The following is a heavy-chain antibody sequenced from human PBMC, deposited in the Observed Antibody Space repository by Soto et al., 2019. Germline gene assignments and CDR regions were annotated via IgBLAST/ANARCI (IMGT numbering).Heavy chain of an antibody. CDR3: AGRSSLASVQVYFGEISNYNWFDP. CDR2: IYHRGST. CDR1: NGSISSAIYY. Sequence: QLQLQESGPGLVKPSETLSLTCTVSNGSISSAIYYWGWIRQPPGKGLEWIGSIYHRGSTYYNPSLHGRVTMSVDTSKNQFSLKLSSVTAADTAVYFCAGRSSLASVQVYFGEISNYNWFDPWGQGTLVTVSS. V-gene: IGHV4-39*01. J-gene: IGHJ5*02. D-gene: IGHD3-10*01.